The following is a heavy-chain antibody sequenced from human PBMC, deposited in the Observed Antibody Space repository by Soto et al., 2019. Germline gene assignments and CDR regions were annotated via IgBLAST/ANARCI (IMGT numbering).Heavy chain of an antibody. CDR2: INPNSGAT. D-gene: IGHD4-4*01. V-gene: IGHV1-2*02. CDR1: GYSFTAYY. CDR3: ARGDYSYLIDY. J-gene: IGHJ4*02. Sequence: QVQLVQSGAEVKKPGASRKVSCKTSGYSFTAYYVHWVRQAPGQGLEWMGWINPNSGATNYPQTFQGRVTMTRDTSISTAYMELSSLRSDDTAVYYCARGDYSYLIDYWSQGTPVTLSS.